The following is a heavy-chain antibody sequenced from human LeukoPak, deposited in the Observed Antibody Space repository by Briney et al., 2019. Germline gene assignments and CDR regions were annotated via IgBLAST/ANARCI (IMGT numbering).Heavy chain of an antibody. CDR2: INTNTGNP. CDR3: ARWGAIAAAGYYYMDV. Sequence: ASVKVSCKASGYTFTSYAMNWVRQAPGQGLEWMGWINTNTGNPTYAQGFTGRFVFSLDTSVSTAYLQISSLKAEDTAVYYCARWGAIAAAGYYYMDVWGKGTTVTVSS. V-gene: IGHV7-4-1*02. D-gene: IGHD6-13*01. CDR1: GYTFTSYA. J-gene: IGHJ6*03.